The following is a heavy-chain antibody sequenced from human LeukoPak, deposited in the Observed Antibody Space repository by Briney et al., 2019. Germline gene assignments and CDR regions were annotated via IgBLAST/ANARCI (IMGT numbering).Heavy chain of an antibody. D-gene: IGHD2-15*01. J-gene: IGHJ4*02. Sequence: SETLSLTCTVSGGSISGYYWSWIRQSPGKGLEWIAYIHYSGSSKYNPSLNSRVTISVDTSKNHFSLILRSVTAADTAVYYCARDRGSVVGFDYWGQGTLVTVSS. CDR2: IHYSGSS. V-gene: IGHV4-59*01. CDR3: ARDRGSVVGFDY. CDR1: GGSISGYY.